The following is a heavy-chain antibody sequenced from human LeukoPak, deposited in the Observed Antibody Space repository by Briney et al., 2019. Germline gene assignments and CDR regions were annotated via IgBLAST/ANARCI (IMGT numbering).Heavy chain of an antibody. CDR2: IIGSGGST. CDR1: GFTFSSYG. V-gene: IGHV3-23*01. D-gene: IGHD4-17*01. CDR3: ARGGYGDYDDYYYYYMDV. J-gene: IGHJ6*03. Sequence: GGSLRLSCAASGFTFSSYGMSWVRQAPGKGLEWVSSIIGSGGSTYYADSVKGRFTISRDNSKNTLYLQMNSLRAEDTAVYYCARGGYGDYDDYYYYYMDVWGKGTTVTVS.